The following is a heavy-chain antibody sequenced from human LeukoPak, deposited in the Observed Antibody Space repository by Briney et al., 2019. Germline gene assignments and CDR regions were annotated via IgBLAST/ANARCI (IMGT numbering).Heavy chain of an antibody. D-gene: IGHD2-21*01. Sequence: GRSLRLSCAASGFTFSSYEMNWIRQAPGKGLEWVAYISSSSSTIYYADSVKGRFTISRDNAKNSLSLQLSSLRGEDTALYYCARGDTSSILINDAFDFWGQGTMVTVSS. J-gene: IGHJ3*01. V-gene: IGHV3-48*03. CDR3: ARGDTSSILINDAFDF. CDR1: GFTFSSYE. CDR2: ISSSSSTI.